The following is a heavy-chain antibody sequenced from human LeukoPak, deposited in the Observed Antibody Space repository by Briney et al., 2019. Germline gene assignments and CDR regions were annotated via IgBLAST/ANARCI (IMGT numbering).Heavy chain of an antibody. V-gene: IGHV3-30-3*01. CDR1: GFTSSSYA. Sequence: GRSLRLSCAASGFTSSSYAMHWVRQAPGKGLEWVAVISYDGSNKYYADSVKGRFTISRDNSKNTLYLQMNSLRAEDTAVYHCARGYDSSGYYYAYYSDYWGQGTLVTVSS. D-gene: IGHD3-22*01. CDR2: ISYDGSNK. CDR3: ARGYDSSGYYYAYYSDY. J-gene: IGHJ4*02.